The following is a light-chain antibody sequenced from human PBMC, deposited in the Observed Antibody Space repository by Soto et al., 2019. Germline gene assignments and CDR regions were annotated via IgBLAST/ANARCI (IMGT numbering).Light chain of an antibody. CDR3: QQYNSWPLT. J-gene: IGKJ4*01. V-gene: IGKV3-15*01. CDR1: QSVSSN. Sequence: DIVLTQHPATLSVSPGERATLSCRASQSVSSNLAWYQQKPGQAPRLLIYGASTTATGIPARFSGSGSGTEFTLTISSLQSEDFAVYYCQQYNSWPLTFGGGTKVDI. CDR2: GAS.